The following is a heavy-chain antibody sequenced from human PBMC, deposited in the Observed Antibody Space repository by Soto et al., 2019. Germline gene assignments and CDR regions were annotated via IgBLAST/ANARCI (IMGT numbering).Heavy chain of an antibody. CDR3: AKGGRWDVSLGMDV. V-gene: IGHV3-11*01. CDR2: ISGTNTHV. J-gene: IGHJ6*02. Sequence: QAQLEESGGDLVKPGGALRLSCAASGFTFSDYYMTWLRQAPGKGLEWLSYISGTNTHVYYADSVKGRFTISRDNAHNSLFLQMDSLRADDTAFYYCAKGGRWDVSLGMDVWGRGTTVTVSS. CDR1: GFTFSDYY. D-gene: IGHD1-26*01.